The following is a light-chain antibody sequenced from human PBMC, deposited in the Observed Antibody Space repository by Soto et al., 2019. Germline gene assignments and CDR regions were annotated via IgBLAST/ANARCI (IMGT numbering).Light chain of an antibody. CDR3: SSYAGSTNYV. Sequence: QSALTQPPFASGSPGQSVTISCTGSSNDVGGYNYVSWYQQHPGKAPKLMIYEVNKRPSGVPDRFSGSKSGNTASLTVSGLQADDEADYYCSSYAGSTNYVFGTGTKVTVL. CDR1: SNDVGGYNY. CDR2: EVN. V-gene: IGLV2-8*01. J-gene: IGLJ1*01.